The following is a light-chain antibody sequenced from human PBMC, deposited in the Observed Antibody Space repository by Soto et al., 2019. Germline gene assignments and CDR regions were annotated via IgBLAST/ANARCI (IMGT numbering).Light chain of an antibody. CDR3: QHRSNWPPELT. CDR1: QSVRGSY. J-gene: IGKJ4*01. V-gene: IGKV3D-20*02. Sequence: IVLTQSPGTLSLSPWERATLSCRASQSVRGSYLAWYQHKPGQAPRLLIYGASSRATGIPDRFSGFGSGTDFTLTISSLEPEDFAVYYCQHRSNWPPELTFGGGTKVDIK. CDR2: GAS.